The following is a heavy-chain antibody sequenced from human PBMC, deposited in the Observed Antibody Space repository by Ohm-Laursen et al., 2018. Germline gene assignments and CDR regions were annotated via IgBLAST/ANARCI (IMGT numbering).Heavy chain of an antibody. J-gene: IGHJ4*02. CDR2: INLGGSGK. Sequence: SLRLSCAASGFSFSSYGMSWVRQVPGKGLEWVANINLGGSGKSYVDSVRGRFTVSRDNAKNSLFLQMNNLRAEDTAIYYCAGWGDRSNYWGRGTLVTVSP. V-gene: IGHV3-7*01. CDR3: AGWGDRSNY. CDR1: GFSFSSYG. D-gene: IGHD3-16*02.